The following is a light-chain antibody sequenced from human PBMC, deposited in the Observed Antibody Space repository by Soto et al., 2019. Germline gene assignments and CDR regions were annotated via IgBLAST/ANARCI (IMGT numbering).Light chain of an antibody. Sequence: EIVMTQSPATLSVSPGERAILSCRASQTVSSDLAWYRQKPGRAPRLLIYGASTRATGVPARFSGSGSGTEFTLTISSLQSEDFEVYYCQQYNMWPVTFGQGTRLEIK. J-gene: IGKJ5*01. CDR2: GAS. V-gene: IGKV3-15*01. CDR1: QTVSSD. CDR3: QQYNMWPVT.